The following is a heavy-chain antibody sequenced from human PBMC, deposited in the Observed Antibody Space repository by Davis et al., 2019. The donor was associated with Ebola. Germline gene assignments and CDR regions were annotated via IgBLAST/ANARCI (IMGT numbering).Heavy chain of an antibody. CDR3: ARAGSGSYFDNFDC. V-gene: IGHV3-21*04. Sequence: GESLKISCAGSGITFSTYRLSWVRQAPGKGLEWVSSITPSSAYIYYAASVKGRFTISRDNAKNALYLQMNSLRVEDTAVYFCARAGSGSYFDNFDCWGQGILVTVSS. J-gene: IGHJ4*02. CDR2: ITPSSAYI. CDR1: GITFSTYR. D-gene: IGHD1-26*01.